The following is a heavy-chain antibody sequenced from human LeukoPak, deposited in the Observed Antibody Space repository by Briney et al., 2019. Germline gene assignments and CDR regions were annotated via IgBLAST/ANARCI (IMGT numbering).Heavy chain of an antibody. V-gene: IGHV1-18*01. Sequence: ASVKVSCKASGGTFTSYGISWVRQAPGQGLEWMGWISAYNGNTNYAQKLQGRVTMTTDTSTSTAYMELRSLRSDDTAVYYCARDLAGSSSWAYYYYYYMDVWGKGTTVTVSS. CDR1: GGTFTSYG. CDR2: ISAYNGNT. J-gene: IGHJ6*03. D-gene: IGHD6-13*01. CDR3: ARDLAGSSSWAYYYYYYMDV.